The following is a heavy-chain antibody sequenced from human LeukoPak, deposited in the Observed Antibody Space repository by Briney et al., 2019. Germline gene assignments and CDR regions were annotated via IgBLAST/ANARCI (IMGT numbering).Heavy chain of an antibody. CDR1: GFTFSSYD. CDR3: ARGGQWLAPSGAFDI. J-gene: IGHJ3*02. V-gene: IGHV3-13*04. Sequence: PGGSLRLSRAASGFTFSSYDMHWVRQATGKGLEWVSAIGTAGDTYYPGSVKGRFTISRENAKNSLYLQMNSLRAGDTAVYYCARGGQWLAPSGAFDIWGQGTMVTVSS. CDR2: IGTAGDT. D-gene: IGHD6-19*01.